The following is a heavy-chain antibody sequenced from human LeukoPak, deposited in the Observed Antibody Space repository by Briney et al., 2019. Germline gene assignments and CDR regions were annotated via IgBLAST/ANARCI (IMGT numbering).Heavy chain of an antibody. CDR1: GGSFSGYY. CDR3: ARGGYCSGGSCYPGLYYYGMDV. J-gene: IGHJ6*02. Sequence: SETLSLTCAVYGGSFSGYYWSWIRQPPGKGLEWIGEINHSGSTNYNPSLKSRVTISVDTSKNQFSLKLSSVTAADTAVYYCARGGYCSGGSCYPGLYYYGMDVWGQGTTVTVSS. D-gene: IGHD2-15*01. V-gene: IGHV4-34*01. CDR2: INHSGST.